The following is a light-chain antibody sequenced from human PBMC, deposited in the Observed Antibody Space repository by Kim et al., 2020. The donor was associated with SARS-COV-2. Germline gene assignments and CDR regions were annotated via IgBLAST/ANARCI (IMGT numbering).Light chain of an antibody. CDR1: SLRSYY. CDR3: NSRDSSGNHWV. Sequence: ALGQTVMSTCQGDSLRSYYASWYQQKPGQAPVLVIYGKNNRPSGIPDRFSGSSSGNTASLTITGAQAEDEADYYCNSRDSSGNHWVFGGGTQLTVL. V-gene: IGLV3-19*01. CDR2: GKN. J-gene: IGLJ3*02.